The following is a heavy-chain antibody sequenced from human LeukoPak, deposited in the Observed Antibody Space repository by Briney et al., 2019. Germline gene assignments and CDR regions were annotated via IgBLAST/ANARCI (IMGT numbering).Heavy chain of an antibody. J-gene: IGHJ4*02. CDR2: IYFSGST. V-gene: IGHV4-59*01. D-gene: IGHD1-26*01. Sequence: SETLSLTCTVSGGSISSYYWSWILQPPRKGLEWMRYIYFSGSTNYNPSLKSRVTISIDRSKNQFSLRLSSVTAADTAVYYCVSGLWEVPGCHWGQGTLVTVSS. CDR1: GGSISSYY. CDR3: VSGLWEVPGCH.